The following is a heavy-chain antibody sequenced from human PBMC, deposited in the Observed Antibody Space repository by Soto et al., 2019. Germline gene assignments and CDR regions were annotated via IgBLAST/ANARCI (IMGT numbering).Heavy chain of an antibody. CDR1: GGTFSSYA. D-gene: IGHD2-21*02. CDR3: ARDIAYCGGDCFRDDAFDI. V-gene: IGHV1-69*13. J-gene: IGHJ3*02. CDR2: IIPIFGTA. Sequence: GASVKVSCKASGGTFSSYAISWVRQAPGQGLEWMGGIIPIFGTANYAQKFQGRVTITADESTSTAYMELSSLRSEDTAVYYCARDIAYCGGDCFRDDAFDIRGQGTMVTVSS.